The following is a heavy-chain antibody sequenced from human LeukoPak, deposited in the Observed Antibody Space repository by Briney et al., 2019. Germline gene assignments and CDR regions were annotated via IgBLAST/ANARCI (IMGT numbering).Heavy chain of an antibody. V-gene: IGHV3-23*01. D-gene: IGHD5-12*01. J-gene: IGHJ3*01. Sequence: GGSLRLSCAASGXNFADSAVSWVRQTPRKGLEWVSLISFNGRNTYYGDSVKGRFTISRDNSKDTVYLQMNSLRAEDTAIFYCARDIELSTWGPGTMVTVSS. CDR1: GXNFADSA. CDR3: ARDIELST. CDR2: ISFNGRNT.